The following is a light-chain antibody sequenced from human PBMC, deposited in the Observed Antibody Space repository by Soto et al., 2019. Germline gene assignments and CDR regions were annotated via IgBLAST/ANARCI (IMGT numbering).Light chain of an antibody. V-gene: IGLV8-61*01. CDR2: STN. CDR3: VLYMGSGNVV. J-gene: IGLJ2*01. CDR1: SGSVSTSYY. Sequence: QAVVTQEPSFSVSPGGTVTLTCGLSSGSVSTSYYPSWYQQTPGQAPRTLIYSTNIRSSGVPDRFSGSILGNKAALTITGAQADDESDYYCVLYMGSGNVVFGRGTKVTVL.